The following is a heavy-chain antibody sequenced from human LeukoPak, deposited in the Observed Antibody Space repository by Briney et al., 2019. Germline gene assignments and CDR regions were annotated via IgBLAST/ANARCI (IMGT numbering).Heavy chain of an antibody. Sequence: GGSLRLSCAASGFTFSSYAMHWVRQAPGKGLEWVAVISYDGSNKYYADSVKGRFTISRDNSKNTLYLQMNSLRAEDTAVYYCARVYYDYVWGSYRRYFDYWGQGTLVIVSS. D-gene: IGHD3-16*02. V-gene: IGHV3-30-3*01. CDR3: ARVYYDYVWGSYRRYFDY. CDR2: ISYDGSNK. J-gene: IGHJ4*02. CDR1: GFTFSSYA.